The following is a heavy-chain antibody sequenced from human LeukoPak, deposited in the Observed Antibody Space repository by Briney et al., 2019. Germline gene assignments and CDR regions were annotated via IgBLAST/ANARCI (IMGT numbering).Heavy chain of an antibody. CDR1: GYTFTDYY. D-gene: IGHD1-26*01. CDR3: AREGPVVGATHLVDY. CDR2: INPNSGGT. Sequence: ASVKVSCKASGYTFTDYYMHWVRQAPGQGLEWMGWINPNSGGTNYAQKFQGRVTMTRDTSISTAYMELSRLRSDDKAVYYCAREGPVVGATHLVDYWGQGTLVTVSS. V-gene: IGHV1-2*02. J-gene: IGHJ4*02.